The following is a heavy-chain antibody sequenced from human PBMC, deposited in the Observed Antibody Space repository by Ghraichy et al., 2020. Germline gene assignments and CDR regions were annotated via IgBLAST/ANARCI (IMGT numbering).Heavy chain of an antibody. CDR2: INPNSGGT. D-gene: IGHD6-6*01. CDR1: GYTFTGYY. V-gene: IGHV1-2*04. J-gene: IGHJ4*02. Sequence: ASVKVSCKASGYTFTGYYMHWVRQAPGQGLEWMGWINPNSGGTNYAQKFQGWVTMTRDTSISTAYMELSRLRSDDTAVYYCARAWDSSSSSFWDYWGQGTLVTVSS. CDR3: ARAWDSSSSSFWDY.